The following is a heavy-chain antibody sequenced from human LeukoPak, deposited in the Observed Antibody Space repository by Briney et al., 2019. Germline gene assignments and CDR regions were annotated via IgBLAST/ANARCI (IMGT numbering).Heavy chain of an antibody. CDR1: GFTFSAFS. CDR2: ISSSSRYI. J-gene: IGHJ3*02. D-gene: IGHD3-16*01. Sequence: GGSLRLSCAVSGFTFSAFSMNWVRQAQGKGLEWLSSISSSSRYINYADSVKGRLTISRDNAKNSVFLQMNSLRAEDTAVYYCAKVLIADSYYDTTGAHDGFDMWGQGTMVTVSS. V-gene: IGHV3-21*06. CDR3: AKVLIADSYYDTTGAHDGFDM.